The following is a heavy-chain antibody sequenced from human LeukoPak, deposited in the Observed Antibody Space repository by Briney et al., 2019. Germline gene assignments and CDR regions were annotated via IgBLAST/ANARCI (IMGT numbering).Heavy chain of an antibody. Sequence: SETLSLTCTVSGGSISRGDYYWSWIRQPPGKGLEWFGYIYYSGSTYYNPSLKSRVTISVDTSKNQFSLKLSSVTAADTAVYYCAGGAGSGRATNMDLDYWGQGTLVTVSS. V-gene: IGHV4-30-4*08. CDR1: GGSISRGDYY. CDR2: IYYSGST. D-gene: IGHD3-10*01. J-gene: IGHJ4*02. CDR3: AGGAGSGRATNMDLDY.